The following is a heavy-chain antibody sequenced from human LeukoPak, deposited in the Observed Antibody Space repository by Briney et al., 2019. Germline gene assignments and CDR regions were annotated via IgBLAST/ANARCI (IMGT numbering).Heavy chain of an antibody. Sequence: GGSLRLSCAASGFTFSSYAMHWVRQAPGKGLEWVAVISYDGSNKYYADSVKGRFTISRDNSKNTLYLQMNSLRAEDTAVYYCARVLGYCSGGSCYGGTSCDYWGQGTLVTVSS. V-gene: IGHV3-30*04. D-gene: IGHD2-15*01. J-gene: IGHJ4*02. CDR2: ISYDGSNK. CDR1: GFTFSSYA. CDR3: ARVLGYCSGGSCYGGTSCDY.